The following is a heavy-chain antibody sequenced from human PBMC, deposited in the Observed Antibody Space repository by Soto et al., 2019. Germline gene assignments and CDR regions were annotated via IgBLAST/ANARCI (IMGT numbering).Heavy chain of an antibody. Sequence: QVQLVQSGAEVKKPGASVKVSCKASGYTFTSYDINWVRQATGQGLEWMGWMNPNSGNTGYAQKFQGRVTMTRNTSISTAYMELSSLRSEDTAVYYCARQGTAAHATYYGMDVWGQGTTVTVSS. CDR2: MNPNSGNT. J-gene: IGHJ6*02. CDR1: GYTFTSYD. V-gene: IGHV1-8*01. D-gene: IGHD6-6*01. CDR3: ARQGTAAHATYYGMDV.